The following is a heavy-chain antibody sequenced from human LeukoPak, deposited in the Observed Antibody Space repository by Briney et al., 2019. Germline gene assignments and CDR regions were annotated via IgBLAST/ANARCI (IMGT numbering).Heavy chain of an antibody. CDR1: GYTFTSYY. Sequence: GASVKVSCKASGYTFTSYYMHWVRQAPGQGLEWMGIINPSGGSTSYSQKFQGRVTMTRDTSTSTVYMELSSLRSEDTAVYYCARDHSNIVVVPAALDYWGQGTLVTVSS. CDR3: ARDHSNIVVVPAALDY. D-gene: IGHD2-2*01. CDR2: INPSGGST. J-gene: IGHJ4*02. V-gene: IGHV1-46*01.